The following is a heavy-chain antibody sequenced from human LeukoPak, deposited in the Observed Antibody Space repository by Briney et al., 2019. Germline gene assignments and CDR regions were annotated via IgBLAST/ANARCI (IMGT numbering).Heavy chain of an antibody. Sequence: GESLKISCKGSGYRFNAYWITWVRQMPGKGLEWMGMIAPTDSYTNYSPSFQGHVTISVDKSISTAYLQWSSLKASDTAMYFCASGSGTYSPDYWGQGTLVTVSS. V-gene: IGHV5-10-1*01. CDR3: ASGSGTYSPDY. J-gene: IGHJ4*02. CDR1: GYRFNAYW. D-gene: IGHD3-10*01. CDR2: IAPTDSYT.